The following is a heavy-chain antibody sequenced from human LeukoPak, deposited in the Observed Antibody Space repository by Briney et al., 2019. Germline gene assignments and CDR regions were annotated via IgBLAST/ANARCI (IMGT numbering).Heavy chain of an antibody. Sequence: SETLSLTCTVSGGSISSYYWSWIRQPPGKGLEWIGYIFHSGSTNYNPSLKSRVTMSVDTSKNQFSLKLSSVTAADTAVYYCARVEKYSYGHYYFDYWGQGTLVTVSS. D-gene: IGHD5-18*01. J-gene: IGHJ4*02. CDR1: GGSISSYY. V-gene: IGHV4-59*01. CDR3: ARVEKYSYGHYYFDY. CDR2: IFHSGST.